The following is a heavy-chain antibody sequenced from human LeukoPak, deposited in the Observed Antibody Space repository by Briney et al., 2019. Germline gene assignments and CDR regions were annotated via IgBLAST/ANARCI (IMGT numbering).Heavy chain of an antibody. CDR1: GYTFTGYY. V-gene: IGHV1-2*02. CDR2: INPNSGGT. J-gene: IGHJ4*02. Sequence: VASVKVSCKASGYTFTGYYMHWVRQAPGQGLEWMGWINPNSGGTNYAQNLQGRVTMTTDTSTNTAYMELRSLRSDDTAMYYCARDSGSYRFHNWGQGTLVTVSS. CDR3: ARDSGSYRFHN. D-gene: IGHD1-26*01.